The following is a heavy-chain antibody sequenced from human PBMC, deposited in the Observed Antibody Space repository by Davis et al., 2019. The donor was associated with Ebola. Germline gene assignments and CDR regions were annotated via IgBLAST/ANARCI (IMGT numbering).Heavy chain of an antibody. CDR3: ARGVVPAALYYYYYGMDV. CDR2: ISSSGSTI. V-gene: IGHV3-11*01. Sequence: PGGSLRLSCAASGFTFSDYYMSWIRQAPGKGLEWVSYISSSGSTIYYADSVKGRFTISRDNAKNSLYLQMNSLRAEDTAVYYCARGVVPAALYYYYYGMDVWGQGTTVTVSS. CDR1: GFTFSDYY. D-gene: IGHD2-2*01. J-gene: IGHJ6*02.